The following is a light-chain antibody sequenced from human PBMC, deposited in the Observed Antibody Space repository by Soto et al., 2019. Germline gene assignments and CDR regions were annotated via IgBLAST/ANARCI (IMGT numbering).Light chain of an antibody. Sequence: EIVLTQSPGTLSLSPGERATLSCRASQSVSSSYLAWYQQKPGQAPRPLIYVASSRAICIPDRFSGSGSGTEFTLTISRLEPEDFAVYYCLQYGSSPWTFGQGTKVEIK. J-gene: IGKJ1*01. CDR2: VAS. CDR3: LQYGSSPWT. V-gene: IGKV3-20*01. CDR1: QSVSSSY.